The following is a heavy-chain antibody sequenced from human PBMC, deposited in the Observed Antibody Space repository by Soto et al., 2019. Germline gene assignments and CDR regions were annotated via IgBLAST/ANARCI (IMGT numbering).Heavy chain of an antibody. CDR1: GGSISSSNW. V-gene: IGHV4-4*02. J-gene: IGHJ4*02. CDR2: IYHSGST. CDR3: AKTAGLIAAAGYFDY. D-gene: IGHD6-13*01. Sequence: SETLSLTCAVSGGSISSSNWWSWVRQPPGKGLEWIGEIYHSGSTNYNPSLKSRVTISVDTSKNQFSLKLSSVTAADTAVYYCAKTAGLIAAAGYFDYWGQGTLVTVSS.